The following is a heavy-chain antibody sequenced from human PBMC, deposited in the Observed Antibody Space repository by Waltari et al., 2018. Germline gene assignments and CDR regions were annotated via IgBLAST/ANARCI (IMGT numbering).Heavy chain of an antibody. J-gene: IGHJ4*02. CDR1: GFTFGDYA. CDR2: IRSKAYGGTT. D-gene: IGHD3-9*01. V-gene: IGHV3-49*04. CDR3: TPYDILTGYYT. Sequence: EVQLVESGGGLVQPGRSLRLSCTASGFTFGDYAMSWVRQAPGKGLEWVGFIRSKAYGGTTEYAASVKGRFTISRDDSKSIAYLQMNSLKTEDTAVYYCTPYDILTGYYTWGQGTLVTVSS.